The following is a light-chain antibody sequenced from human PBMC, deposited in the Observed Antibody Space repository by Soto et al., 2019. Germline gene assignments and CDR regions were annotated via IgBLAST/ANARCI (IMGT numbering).Light chain of an antibody. Sequence: ERVLTQSPATLSVSPGESATLSCRASQSVAGNLAWHQQKPGQAPRLLIYGASTRATGIPARFSGSGSGTDFTLTISRLEPEDFAVYYCEQYGSSPRTFGQGTKVDI. J-gene: IGKJ1*01. CDR1: QSVAGN. CDR2: GAS. V-gene: IGKV3-20*01. CDR3: EQYGSSPRT.